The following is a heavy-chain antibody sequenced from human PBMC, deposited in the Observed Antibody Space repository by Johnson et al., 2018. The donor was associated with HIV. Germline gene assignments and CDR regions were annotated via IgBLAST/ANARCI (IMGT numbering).Heavy chain of an antibody. CDR2: FYAVVDT. Sequence: VQLVESGGDVVQPGGSLTLPCAASGFTVSTNYVSWARQPPGKGLEWVSVFYAVVDTSPASPVKARFTISRDNSKNTVYLQMNSLKTEDTAVYYCTTDKQLWLTIDIWGQGTMVTVSS. J-gene: IGHJ3*02. CDR3: TTDKQLWLTIDI. CDR1: GFTVSTNY. D-gene: IGHD5-18*01. V-gene: IGHV3-66*01.